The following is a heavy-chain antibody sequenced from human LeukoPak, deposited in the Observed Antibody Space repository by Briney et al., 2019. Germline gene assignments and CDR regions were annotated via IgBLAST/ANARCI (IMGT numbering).Heavy chain of an antibody. CDR1: GYSISSGYY. D-gene: IGHD2-15*01. CDR3: ARKNPLYCSGGSCYSLNAFDI. V-gene: IGHV4-38-2*01. J-gene: IGHJ3*02. CDR2: IYHSGST. Sequence: PSETLSLTCAVSGYSISSGYYWGWIRQPPGKGLEWIGSIYHSGSTYYNPSLKSRVTISVDTSKNQFSLKLSSVTAADTAVYYCARKNPLYCSGGSCYSLNAFDIWGQGTMVTVPS.